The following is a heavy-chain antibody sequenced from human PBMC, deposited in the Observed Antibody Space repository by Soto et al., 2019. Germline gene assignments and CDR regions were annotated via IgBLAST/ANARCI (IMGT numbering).Heavy chain of an antibody. J-gene: IGHJ5*02. CDR3: ARDPLGIAVAGTSWFDP. V-gene: IGHV1-18*01. CDR1: GYTFTSYG. Sequence: GASVKVSCKASGYTFTSYGISWVRQAPGQGLEWMGWISAYNGNTNYAQKLQGRVTMTTDTSTSTAYMELRSLRSDDTAVYYCARDPLGIAVAGTSWFDPWGQGTLVTVSS. CDR2: ISAYNGNT. D-gene: IGHD6-19*01.